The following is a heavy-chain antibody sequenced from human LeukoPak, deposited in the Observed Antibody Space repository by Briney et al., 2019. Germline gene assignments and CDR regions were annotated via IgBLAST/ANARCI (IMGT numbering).Heavy chain of an antibody. D-gene: IGHD2-2*02. V-gene: IGHV4-59*01. CDR3: ARDGLSYTNPNNWFDP. Sequence: SETLSLTCTVSGGSISSYYWSWIRQPPGKGLECIGYIYFIGSANYNPSLKSRVTISVDTSNNHFSLKLNSVTAADTAVYYCARDGLSYTNPNNWFDPWGQGTLVTVSS. CDR1: GGSISSYY. CDR2: IYFIGSA. J-gene: IGHJ5*02.